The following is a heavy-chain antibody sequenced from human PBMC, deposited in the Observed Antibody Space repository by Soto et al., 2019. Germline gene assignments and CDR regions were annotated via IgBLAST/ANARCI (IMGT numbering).Heavy chain of an antibody. D-gene: IGHD2-2*01. V-gene: IGHV3-7*01. Sequence: PGGSLRLSCAASGFTFSSYWMSWVRQAPGKGLEWVANIKQDGSEKYYVDSVKGRFTISRDNAKNSLYLQMNSLRAEDTAVYYCARDPNIVLVPAALRSYYYYYGMEVWGQGTTVTVSS. CDR2: IKQDGSEK. J-gene: IGHJ6*02. CDR3: ARDPNIVLVPAALRSYYYYYGMEV. CDR1: GFTFSSYW.